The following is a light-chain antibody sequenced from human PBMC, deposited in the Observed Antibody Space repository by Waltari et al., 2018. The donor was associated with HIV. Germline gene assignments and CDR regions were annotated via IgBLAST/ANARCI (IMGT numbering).Light chain of an antibody. CDR1: SSDIGYFNC. J-gene: IGLJ2*01. V-gene: IGLV2-8*01. CDR2: DVN. Sequence: QSALTQPPSASGSPGQSVTVPCTGPSSDIGYFNCVSWYQQHPGKAPKLLIYDVNQRPSGVPDRFSASKSGATASLTVSGLLAEDEADYYCAAYAGNNIVIFGGGTKVTV. CDR3: AAYAGNNIVI.